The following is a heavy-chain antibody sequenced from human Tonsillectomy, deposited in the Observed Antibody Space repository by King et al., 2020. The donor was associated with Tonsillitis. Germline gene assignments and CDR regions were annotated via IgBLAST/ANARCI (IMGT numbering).Heavy chain of an antibody. CDR2: ISAYNGNT. CDR1: GYTFTSYV. CDR3: ARDYRAVAGTKVGDKDDY. D-gene: IGHD6-19*01. J-gene: IGHJ4*02. V-gene: IGHV1-18*04. Sequence: QVQLVESGAEVKKPGASVKVSCKASGYTFTSYVISWVRQAPGQGLEWMGWISAYNGNTNYAQKLQGRVTMTTDTSTSTAYMELRSLRSDDTAVYFCARDYRAVAGTKVGDKDDYWGQGTLVTVSS.